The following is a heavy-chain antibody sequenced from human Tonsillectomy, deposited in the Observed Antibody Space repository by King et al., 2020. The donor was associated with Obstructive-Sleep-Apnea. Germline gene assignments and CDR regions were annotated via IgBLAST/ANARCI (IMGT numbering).Heavy chain of an antibody. CDR1: GFTFSDYY. J-gene: IGHJ4*02. Sequence: VQLVESGGGLVKPGGSLRLSCAASGFTFSDYYMNWVRQAPGKGLQWVSSISSSSSYIYYADSVKGRFTISRDNAKNSLYLQMHSLRVEDTAVYYCARDGYYYDSSGSYYFDYWGQGTLVTVSS. V-gene: IGHV3-21*01. CDR2: ISSSSSYI. D-gene: IGHD3-22*01. CDR3: ARDGYYYDSSGSYYFDY.